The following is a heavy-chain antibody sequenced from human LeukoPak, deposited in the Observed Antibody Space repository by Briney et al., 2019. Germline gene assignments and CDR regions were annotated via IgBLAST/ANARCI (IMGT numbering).Heavy chain of an antibody. CDR2: ISGSGGST. V-gene: IGHV3-23*01. J-gene: IGHJ4*02. CDR3: AKVSDFWSGYYTEVGHY. D-gene: IGHD3-3*01. Sequence: PGGSLRLSCAASGFTLSTYGMHWVRQAPGKGLEWVSAISGSGGSTYYADSVKGRFTISRDNSKNTLCLQMNSLRAEDTAVYYCAKVSDFWSGYYTEVGHYWGQGTLVTVSS. CDR1: GFTLSTYG.